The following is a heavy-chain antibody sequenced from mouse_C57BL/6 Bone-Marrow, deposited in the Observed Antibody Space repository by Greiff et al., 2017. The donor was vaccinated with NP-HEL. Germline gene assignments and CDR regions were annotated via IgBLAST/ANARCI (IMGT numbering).Heavy chain of an antibody. Sequence: VQLQQSGAELARPGASVKMSCKASGYTFTSYTMHWVKQRPGQGLEWIGYINPSSGYTKYNQKFKDKATLTADKSSSTAYMQLSSLTSEDSAVYYCAGYYYGWYFDVWGTGTTVTVSS. J-gene: IGHJ1*03. CDR1: GYTFTSYT. D-gene: IGHD1-1*01. CDR2: INPSSGYT. V-gene: IGHV1-4*01. CDR3: AGYYYGWYFDV.